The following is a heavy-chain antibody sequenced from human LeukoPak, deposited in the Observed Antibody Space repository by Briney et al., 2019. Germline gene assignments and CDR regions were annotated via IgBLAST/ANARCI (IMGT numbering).Heavy chain of an antibody. Sequence: SETLSLTCTVSGGSISSYYWSWIRQPPGKGLEWLGYIYYSGSTNYNPSLKSRVTISVDTSKNQFSLKLSSVTAADTAVYYCARDYERGYCSGGSCGFSWFDPWGQGTLVTVSS. D-gene: IGHD2-15*01. CDR2: IYYSGST. CDR1: GGSISSYY. J-gene: IGHJ5*02. V-gene: IGHV4-59*01. CDR3: ARDYERGYCSGGSCGFSWFDP.